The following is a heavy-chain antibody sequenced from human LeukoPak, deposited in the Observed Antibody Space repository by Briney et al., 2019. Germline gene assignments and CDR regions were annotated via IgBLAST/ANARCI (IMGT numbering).Heavy chain of an antibody. CDR3: ANGGYPSFRYFDY. D-gene: IGHD1-26*01. Sequence: GGSLRLSCAASGFTFSSYAMSWVRQAPGKGLEWVSGISGSGGSTYYADSVKGRFTISRDNSKNTLYLQMNSLRAEDTAVYYCANGGYPSFRYFDYWGQGTLVTVSS. CDR2: ISGSGGST. V-gene: IGHV3-23*01. CDR1: GFTFSSYA. J-gene: IGHJ4*02.